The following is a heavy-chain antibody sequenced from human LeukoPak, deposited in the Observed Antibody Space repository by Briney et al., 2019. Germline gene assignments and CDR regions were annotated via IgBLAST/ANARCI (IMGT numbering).Heavy chain of an antibody. CDR3: ARTDYGDYVAFDI. D-gene: IGHD4-17*01. CDR2: IYHSGST. J-gene: IGHJ3*02. Sequence: NPSEILSLTCAVSGYSISSGYYWGWIRQPPGKGLEWIGRIYHSGSTYYNPSLKSRVTISVDTSKNQFSLKLSSVTAADTAVYYCARTDYGDYVAFDIWGQGTMVTVSS. CDR1: GYSISSGYY. V-gene: IGHV4-38-2*01.